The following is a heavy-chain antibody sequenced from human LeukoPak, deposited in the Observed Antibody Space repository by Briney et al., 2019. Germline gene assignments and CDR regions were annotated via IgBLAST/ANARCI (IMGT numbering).Heavy chain of an antibody. CDR3: ARAGYRSGWYYNHYGMDV. D-gene: IGHD6-19*01. Sequence: GASVKVSCKASGYTFTSYDINWVRQATGQGLEWMGWMNPNSGNTGYAQKFQGRVTMTRNTSISTAYMELSSLRAEDTAVYYCARAGYRSGWYYNHYGMDVWGQGTTVTVSS. CDR2: MNPNSGNT. J-gene: IGHJ6*02. CDR1: GYTFTSYD. V-gene: IGHV1-8*01.